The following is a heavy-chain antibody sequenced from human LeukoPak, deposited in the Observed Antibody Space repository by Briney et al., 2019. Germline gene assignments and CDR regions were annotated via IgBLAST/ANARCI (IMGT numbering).Heavy chain of an antibody. Sequence: SEPLSLTCGVSGGSITSTNYWTWVRQPPGKGLEWIGEVNLQGSTNYNPSLMGRVAISVDMSENHISLQLTSVTAADTAVYYCAREGGPYRPLDYSGQGTLVTVLS. CDR2: VNLQGST. J-gene: IGHJ4*02. CDR3: AREGGPYRPLDY. V-gene: IGHV4-4*02. CDR1: GGSITSTNY.